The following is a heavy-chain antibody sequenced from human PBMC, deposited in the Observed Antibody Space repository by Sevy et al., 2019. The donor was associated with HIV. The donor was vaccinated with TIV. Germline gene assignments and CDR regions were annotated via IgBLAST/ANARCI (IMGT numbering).Heavy chain of an antibody. CDR3: ARERQGFDP. V-gene: IGHV1-46*03. Sequence: ASVKVSCKASGYPFTSYYMHWVRQAPGQGLEWMGIINPSGGTTTYAQKFQGRVTMTRDTSTSTAYMELSSLRSEDTAVYYCARERQGFDPWGQGTLATVSS. CDR2: INPSGGTT. J-gene: IGHJ5*02. CDR1: GYPFTSYY.